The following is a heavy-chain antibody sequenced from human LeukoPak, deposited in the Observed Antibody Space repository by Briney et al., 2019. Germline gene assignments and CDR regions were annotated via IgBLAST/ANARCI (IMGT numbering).Heavy chain of an antibody. D-gene: IGHD3-22*01. V-gene: IGHV4-39*01. Sequence: SETLSLTCTVSGGSISSSTYYWGWIRQPPGKGLEWVGSVYYSGTTYYNPSLKSRVTISVDTSNNQFSLKLTSVTAADTAVYFCARLSRIGYYQMDYWGQGTLVTVSS. CDR2: VYYSGTT. CDR3: ARLSRIGYYQMDY. CDR1: GGSISSSTYY. J-gene: IGHJ4*02.